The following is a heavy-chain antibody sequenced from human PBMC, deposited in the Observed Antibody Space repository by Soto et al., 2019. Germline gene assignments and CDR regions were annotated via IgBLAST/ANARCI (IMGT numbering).Heavy chain of an antibody. CDR1: GYTLTELS. D-gene: IGHD2-8*01. V-gene: IGHV1-24*01. J-gene: IGHJ6*02. Sequence: ASVKVSCKVSGYTLTELSMHWVRQAPGRGLEWMGGFDPEDGETIYAQKFQGRVTMTEDTSTDTAYMELSSLRSEDTAVYYCATKGRLYVGYYSYGMYVRCQGTTLTVSS. CDR2: FDPEDGET. CDR3: ATKGRLYVGYYSYGMYV.